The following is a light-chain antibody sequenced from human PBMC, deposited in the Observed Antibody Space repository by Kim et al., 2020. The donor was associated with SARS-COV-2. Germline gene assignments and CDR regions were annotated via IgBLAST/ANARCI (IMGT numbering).Light chain of an antibody. V-gene: IGKV3-20*01. CDR1: ESVGNNF. Sequence: LSPGERATLSCRASESVGNNFLAWYQQKPGQAPRLLIYGASGRATAIPDRFSGSGSGTDFTLTISRLEPEDFAVYYCQQYGSTPYTFGQGTKLEI. CDR2: GAS. J-gene: IGKJ2*01. CDR3: QQYGSTPYT.